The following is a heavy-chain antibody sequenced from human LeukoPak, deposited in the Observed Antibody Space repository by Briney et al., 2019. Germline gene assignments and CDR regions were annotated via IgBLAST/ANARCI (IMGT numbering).Heavy chain of an antibody. Sequence: GGSLRLSCAASGFTFDDYAMHWVRQAPGKGLEWVSAISGSGGSTYYADSVKGRFTISRDNSKNTLYLQMNSLRAEDTAVYYCAKEGYYDSSGYYDYWGQGTLVTVSS. V-gene: IGHV3-23*01. CDR2: ISGSGGST. J-gene: IGHJ4*02. D-gene: IGHD3-22*01. CDR1: GFTFDDYA. CDR3: AKEGYYDSSGYYDY.